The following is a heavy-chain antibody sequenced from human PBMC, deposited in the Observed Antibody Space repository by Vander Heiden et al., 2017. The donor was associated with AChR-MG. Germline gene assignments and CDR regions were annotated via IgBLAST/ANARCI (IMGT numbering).Heavy chain of an antibody. D-gene: IGHD4-17*01. CDR1: GFTFSSYS. CDR2: ISSSSSTI. J-gene: IGHJ3*02. Sequence: EVQLVESGGGLVQPGGSLRLSCAASGFTFSSYSMNWVRQAPGKGLEWVSYISSSSSTIYYADSVKGRFTISRDNAKNSLYLQMNSLRDEDTAVYYCARLTYGVGGIGDAFDIWGQGTMVTVSS. CDR3: ARLTYGVGGIGDAFDI. V-gene: IGHV3-48*02.